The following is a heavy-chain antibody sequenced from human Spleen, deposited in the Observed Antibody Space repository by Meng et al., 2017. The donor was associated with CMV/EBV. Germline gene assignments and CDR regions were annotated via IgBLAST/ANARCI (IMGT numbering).Heavy chain of an antibody. J-gene: IGHJ5*02. CDR1: GFTFTNFA. CDR2: ISARGGTT. Sequence: ETLSLTCAASGFTFTNFAMSWVRLAPGRGLEWVSSISARGGTTSYADSVKGRFTISRDNPKNTLYLQMNSLRVDDTAIYYCAKSDYDTLTGYFGPWGQGTLVTVSS. D-gene: IGHD3-9*01. V-gene: IGHV3-23*01. CDR3: AKSDYDTLTGYFGP.